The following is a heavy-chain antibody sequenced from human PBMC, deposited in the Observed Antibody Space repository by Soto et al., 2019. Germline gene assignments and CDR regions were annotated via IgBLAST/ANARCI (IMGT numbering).Heavy chain of an antibody. D-gene: IGHD6-19*01. V-gene: IGHV3-7*01. CDR3: VVCLLSTGYSSGWYYFDY. Sequence: GGSLRLSCAASGFTFSSYWMSWVRQAPGKGLEWVANIKQDGSEKYYVDSVKGRFTISRDNAKNSLYLQMNSLRAEDTALYYFVVCLLSTGYSSGWYYFDYWGRGTLVTVSS. CDR1: GFTFSSYW. CDR2: IKQDGSEK. J-gene: IGHJ4*02.